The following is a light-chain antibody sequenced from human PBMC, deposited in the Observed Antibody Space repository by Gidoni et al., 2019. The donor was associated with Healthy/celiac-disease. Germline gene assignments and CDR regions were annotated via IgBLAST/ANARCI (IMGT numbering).Light chain of an antibody. V-gene: IGKV3-11*01. J-gene: IGKJ3*01. Sequence: EIALTQASPTLSLSPGERATLSCRASQSVSSYLAWYQQKPGQAPMLLIYDASNRATGIPARFSGSGSGTDFTLTSSSLEPEDFAVYYCQQRSNWPPKFTFGPGTKVDIK. CDR3: QQRSNWPPKFT. CDR2: DAS. CDR1: QSVSSY.